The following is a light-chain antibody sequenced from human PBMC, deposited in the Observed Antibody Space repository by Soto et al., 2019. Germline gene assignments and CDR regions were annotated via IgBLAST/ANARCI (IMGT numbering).Light chain of an antibody. CDR1: RSNIGSNA. CDR2: NDN. Sequence: QPVLTQPPSASGTPGQRVTISCSGSRSNIGSNAVSWYQQLPGTAPKLLIYNDNQRPSGVPDRFSASKSGTSASLAISGLQSEDEADYYCAAWDDSLNAQGVFGGGTKLTVL. V-gene: IGLV1-44*01. CDR3: AAWDDSLNAQGV. J-gene: IGLJ3*02.